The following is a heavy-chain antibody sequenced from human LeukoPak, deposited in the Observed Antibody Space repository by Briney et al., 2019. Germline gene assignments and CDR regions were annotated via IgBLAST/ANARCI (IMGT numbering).Heavy chain of an antibody. CDR1: GFTFSSYA. V-gene: IGHV3-23*01. Sequence: PGGSLRLSCAASGFTFSSYAMTWVRQAPGKGLEWVSTISDSGGTTYYADSVKGRFTNSRDNAKNSLYLQMNSLRAEDTAVYYCARDHGLGTMSLTLLDYWGQGTLVTVSS. D-gene: IGHD3-9*01. CDR3: ARDHGLGTMSLTLLDY. CDR2: ISDSGGTT. J-gene: IGHJ4*02.